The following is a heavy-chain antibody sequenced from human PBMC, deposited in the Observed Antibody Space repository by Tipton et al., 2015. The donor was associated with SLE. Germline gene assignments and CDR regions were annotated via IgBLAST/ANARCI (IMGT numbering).Heavy chain of an antibody. CDR1: GFTVSSNY. CDR3: ARDFMITFGESAFDI. Sequence: SLRLSCAASGFTVSSNYMSWVRQAPGKGLEWVSVIYSGGSTYYADSVKGRFTISRDNSKNTLYLQMNSLRAEDTAVYYCARDFMITFGESAFDIWGQGTMVTVSS. D-gene: IGHD3-16*01. J-gene: IGHJ3*02. V-gene: IGHV3-53*05. CDR2: IYSGGST.